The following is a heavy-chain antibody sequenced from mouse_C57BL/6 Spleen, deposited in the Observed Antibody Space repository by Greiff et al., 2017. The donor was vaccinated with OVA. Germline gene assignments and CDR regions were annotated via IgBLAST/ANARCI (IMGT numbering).Heavy chain of an antibody. CDR3: ARSWDEKSFDY. Sequence: QVQLKESGAELVKPGASVKISCKASGYAFSSYWMNWVKQRPGKGLEWIGQIYPGDGDTNYNGKFKGKATLTADKSSSTAYMQLSSLTSEDSAVYFCARSWDEKSFDYWGQGTTLTVSS. V-gene: IGHV1-80*01. CDR2: IYPGDGDT. D-gene: IGHD4-1*01. CDR1: GYAFSSYW. J-gene: IGHJ2*01.